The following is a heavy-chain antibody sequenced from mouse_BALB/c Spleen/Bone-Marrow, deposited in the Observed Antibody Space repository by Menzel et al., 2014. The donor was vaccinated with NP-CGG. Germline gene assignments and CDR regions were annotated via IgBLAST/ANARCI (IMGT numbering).Heavy chain of an antibody. D-gene: IGHD2-4*01. CDR2: INTNGGEI. CDR3: ARGDDYVSWFAY. CDR1: GFTFSNYG. J-gene: IGHJ3*01. Sequence: EVKLVESGGGLVQPGGSLKLSCAASGFTFSNYGMSWVRQTPDKRLEFVATINTNGGEIYYPDSVKGRFTISRDNAKNTLYLQMRSLKSEDTAMYYCARGDDYVSWFAYWGQGTPVTVSA. V-gene: IGHV5-6-3*01.